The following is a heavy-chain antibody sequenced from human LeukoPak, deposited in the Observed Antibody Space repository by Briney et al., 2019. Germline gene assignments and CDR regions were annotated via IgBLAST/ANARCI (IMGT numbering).Heavy chain of an antibody. J-gene: IGHJ3*02. D-gene: IGHD6-13*01. Sequence: GGSLRLSCAASGFTFSIYGMHWVRQAPGKGLEWVAFIRYDGTNKYYADSVKGRFTISRDNSKNTLYLQMNSLRTEDTAVYYCAKDQGGSSWSSAFDIWGQGTMVTVSS. V-gene: IGHV3-30*02. CDR1: GFTFSIYG. CDR3: AKDQGGSSWSSAFDI. CDR2: IRYDGTNK.